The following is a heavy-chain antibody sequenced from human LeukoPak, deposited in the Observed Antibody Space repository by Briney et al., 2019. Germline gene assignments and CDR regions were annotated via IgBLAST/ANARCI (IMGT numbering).Heavy chain of an antibody. J-gene: IGHJ4*02. CDR1: GFTFSSCA. V-gene: IGHV3-21*01. Sequence: AGGSLRLSCAASGFTFSSCAMNWVRQAPGKGLEWVSSISSSSSYIYYADSVKGRFTISRDNAKNSLYLQMNSLRAEDTAVYYCARDVTLGNFDYWGQGILVIVSS. D-gene: IGHD3-16*01. CDR2: ISSSSSYI. CDR3: ARDVTLGNFDY.